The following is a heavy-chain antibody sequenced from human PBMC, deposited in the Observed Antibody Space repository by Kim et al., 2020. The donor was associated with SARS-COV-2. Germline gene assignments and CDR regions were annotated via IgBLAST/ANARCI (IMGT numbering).Heavy chain of an antibody. Sequence: GGSLRLSCAASGFTFSSYAMNWVRQAPGKGLEWVAVIGYDGSRTYYADSVKGRFTISRDNSKNTLYLQMSGLRAEDTAVYYCAKEQGRYFDWNGGYWGQGTLVTVSS. CDR3: AKEQGRYFDWNGGY. V-gene: IGHV3-33*06. CDR1: GFTFSSYA. J-gene: IGHJ4*02. D-gene: IGHD3-9*01. CDR2: IGYDGSRT.